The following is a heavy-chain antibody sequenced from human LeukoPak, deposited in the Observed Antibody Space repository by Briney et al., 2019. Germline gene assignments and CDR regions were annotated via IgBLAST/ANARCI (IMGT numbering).Heavy chain of an antibody. J-gene: IGHJ4*02. V-gene: IGHV3-11*04. CDR1: GFTFSDYY. CDR3: ARESGYSGLIFAPAFDY. Sequence: PGGSLRLSCAASGFTFSDYYMSWIRQAPGKGLEWVSYISSSSSNIYYADSVKGRFTISRDNAKNSLYLQMNSLRAEDTAVYYCARESGYSGLIFAPAFDYWGQGTLVTVSS. D-gene: IGHD5-12*01. CDR2: ISSSSSNI.